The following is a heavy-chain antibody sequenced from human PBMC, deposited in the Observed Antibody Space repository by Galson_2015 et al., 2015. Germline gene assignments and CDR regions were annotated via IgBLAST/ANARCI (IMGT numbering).Heavy chain of an antibody. CDR2: IVVGSGNT. J-gene: IGHJ6*02. V-gene: IGHV1-58*02. Sequence: SVKVSCKASGFTFTSSAMQWVRQARGQRLEWIGWIVVGSGNTNYAQKFQERVTITRDMSTSTAYMELSSLRSEDTAVYYCAAGLVRPMSFYYGMDVWGQGTTVTVSS. CDR3: AAGLVRPMSFYYGMDV. CDR1: GFTFTSSA. D-gene: IGHD1-1*01.